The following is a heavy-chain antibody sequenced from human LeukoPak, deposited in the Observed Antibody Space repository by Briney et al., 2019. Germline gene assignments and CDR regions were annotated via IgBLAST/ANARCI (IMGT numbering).Heavy chain of an antibody. D-gene: IGHD1-14*01. CDR3: ARGRIPYRTRTGGFDY. J-gene: IGHJ4*02. Sequence: PGGSLRLSCAASGFTFSSYWMSWVRQAPGKGLEWVAVISYDGSNKYYADSVKGRFTISRDNSKNTLYLQMNSLRAEDTAVYYCARGRIPYRTRTGGFDYWGQGTLVTVSS. CDR2: ISYDGSNK. V-gene: IGHV3-30-3*01. CDR1: GFTFSSYW.